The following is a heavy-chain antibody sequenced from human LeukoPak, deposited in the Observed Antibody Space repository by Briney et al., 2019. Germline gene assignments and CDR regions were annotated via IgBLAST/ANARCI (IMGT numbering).Heavy chain of an antibody. CDR3: AKRGPIYSASPGNYFDY. Sequence: PGGSLRLSCAASGFSFNRYSMNWVRQAPGKGLEWVSSISSSSSYIDYSDSVKGRFTISRDNSKNTLYLQMNSLRAEDTAIYYCAKRGPIYSASPGNYFDYWGQGTLVTVSS. J-gene: IGHJ4*02. V-gene: IGHV3-21*04. CDR2: ISSSSSYI. D-gene: IGHD3-10*01. CDR1: GFSFNRYS.